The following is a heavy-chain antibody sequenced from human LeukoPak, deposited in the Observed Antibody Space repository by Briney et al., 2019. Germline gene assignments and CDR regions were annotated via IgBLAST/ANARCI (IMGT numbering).Heavy chain of an antibody. CDR1: GFTFSSYG. Sequence: GGSLRLSCAASGFTFSSYGMHWVRQAPGKGLEWVALIWYDGSNKYYADSVEGRLTISRDNSKNTLYLQMNSLRAEDTAVYYCAREGPRGNSQFDYWGQGTLVTVSS. CDR2: IWYDGSNK. J-gene: IGHJ4*02. CDR3: AREGPRGNSQFDY. V-gene: IGHV3-33*08. D-gene: IGHD2/OR15-2a*01.